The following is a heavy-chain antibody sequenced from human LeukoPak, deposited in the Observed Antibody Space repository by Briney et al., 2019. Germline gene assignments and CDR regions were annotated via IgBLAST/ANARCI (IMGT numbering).Heavy chain of an antibody. CDR1: GYTFTSYD. Sequence: ASVKVSCKASGYTFTSYDINWVRQAPGQGLEWMGWMNPNSGNTGYAQKFQGRVTMTRDMSTSTVYMDLSSLRSEDTAVYYCASEVADTGSFNYWGQGTLVTVSS. D-gene: IGHD3-22*01. V-gene: IGHV1-8*01. J-gene: IGHJ4*02. CDR2: MNPNSGNT. CDR3: ASEVADTGSFNY.